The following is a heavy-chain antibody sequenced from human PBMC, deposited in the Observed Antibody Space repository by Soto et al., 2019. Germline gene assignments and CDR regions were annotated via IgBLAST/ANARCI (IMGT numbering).Heavy chain of an antibody. J-gene: IGHJ3*02. Sequence: QVQLVQSGAEVKKPGASVKVSCKASGYTFTSYDINWVRQATGQGLEWMGWMNPNSGNTGYAQKFQGRVTMTRNTSISTAYMELSSLRSEDTAVYYCARRRRVVVAARVDAFDIWGQGTMVTVSS. CDR3: ARRRRVVVAARVDAFDI. CDR1: GYTFTSYD. D-gene: IGHD2-15*01. CDR2: MNPNSGNT. V-gene: IGHV1-8*01.